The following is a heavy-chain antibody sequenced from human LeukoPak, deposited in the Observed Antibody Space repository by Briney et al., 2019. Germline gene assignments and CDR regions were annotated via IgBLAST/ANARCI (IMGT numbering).Heavy chain of an antibody. D-gene: IGHD6-13*01. J-gene: IGHJ1*01. CDR1: GYTFTSYD. CDR3: ARDQGGYSSSRGYFQH. Sequence: ASVKVSCKASGYTFTSYDINWVRQATGQGLEWMGWMNPNSGNTGYAQKFQGRVTMTRDTSTSTVYMELSSLRSEDTAVYYCARDQGGYSSSRGYFQHWGQGTLVTVSS. CDR2: MNPNSGNT. V-gene: IGHV1-8*02.